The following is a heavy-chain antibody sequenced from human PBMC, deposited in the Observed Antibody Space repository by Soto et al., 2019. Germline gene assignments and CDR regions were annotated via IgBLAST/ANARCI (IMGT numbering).Heavy chain of an antibody. D-gene: IGHD5-12*01. CDR2: ISGSGGST. CDR1: GFTFSSYA. CDR3: AKGDIVATTYDY. Sequence: GGSLRLSCAASGFTFSSYAMSWVRQAPGKGLEWVSAISGSGGSTYYADSVKGRFTISRDNSKNTLYLQMNSLRAEETAVYYCAKGDIVATTYDYWGQGTLVTVSS. V-gene: IGHV3-23*01. J-gene: IGHJ4*02.